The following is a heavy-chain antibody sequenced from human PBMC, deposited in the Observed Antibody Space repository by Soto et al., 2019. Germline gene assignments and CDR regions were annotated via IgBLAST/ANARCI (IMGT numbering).Heavy chain of an antibody. V-gene: IGHV4-39*01. CDR3: ASVPYYGSGGGGPYFFDY. J-gene: IGHJ4*02. CDR1: GDSITKSTYY. CDR2: IYYAGNT. Sequence: SETLSLTCTVSGDSITKSTYYWAWVRQTPGKGPEWIGSIYYAGNTYYNPSLQSRVTISVDASKNQFSLELQSVTAADSAVYYCASVPYYGSGGGGPYFFDYWGQGILVTVSS. D-gene: IGHD2-15*01.